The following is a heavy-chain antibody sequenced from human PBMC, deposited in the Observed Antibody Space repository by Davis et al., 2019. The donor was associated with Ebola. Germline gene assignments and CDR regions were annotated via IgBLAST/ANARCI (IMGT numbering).Heavy chain of an antibody. CDR3: ARGTTVIYYYYYGMDV. CDR1: GGSTSSSNW. V-gene: IGHV4-4*02. D-gene: IGHD4-17*01. Sequence: MPSETLSLTCAVAGGSTSSSNWWSWIRQPPGKGLEWIGEINHSGSTNYNPSLKSRVTISVDTSKNQFSLKLSSVTAADTAVYYCARGTTVIYYYYYGMDVWGQGTTVTVSS. J-gene: IGHJ6*02. CDR2: INHSGST.